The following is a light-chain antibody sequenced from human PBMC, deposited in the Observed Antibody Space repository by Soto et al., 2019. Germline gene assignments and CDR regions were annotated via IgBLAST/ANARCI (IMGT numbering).Light chain of an antibody. CDR1: QSVGIN. J-gene: IGKJ1*01. CDR2: DAS. CDR3: QQRSNWA. V-gene: IGKV3-11*01. Sequence: EVVLTHSPATLSLPPGERATLSCRASQSVGINLAWYQQKPGQAPSLLIFDASNRATGIPARFSGSGSGSDFTLTIIGLEPEDFAVSSCQQRSNWAFGQGTKVDIK.